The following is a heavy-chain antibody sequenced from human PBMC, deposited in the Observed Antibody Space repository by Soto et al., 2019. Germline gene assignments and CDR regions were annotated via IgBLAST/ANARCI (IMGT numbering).Heavy chain of an antibody. CDR3: ARDRSVVVTAASPQKWFDP. CDR1: GGSISSYD. V-gene: IGHV4-59*01. J-gene: IGHJ5*02. D-gene: IGHD2-2*01. CDR2: IYYSGIT. Sequence: SETLSLTCTVSGGSISSYDWSWIRQPPWKGLEWIGYIYYSGITNYNPSLKSRVTISVDTSKNQFSLKLSSVTAADTAVYYCARDRSVVVTAASPQKWFDPWGQGTLVTVSS.